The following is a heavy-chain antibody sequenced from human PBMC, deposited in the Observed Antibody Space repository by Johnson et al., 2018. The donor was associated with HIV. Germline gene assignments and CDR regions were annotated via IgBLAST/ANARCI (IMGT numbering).Heavy chain of an antibody. CDR1: GFSVSNNY. Sequence: EVQLLESGGGLVQSGGSLRLSCGASGFSVSNNYTNWVRQAPGKGLEWVSVLYSGGNTYYADSVRGRFTISRDNSKNMLYLQMNSLRVEDTAVYYCARDPHPYTGTGTTRGAFDIWGQGTMVTVSS. D-gene: IGHD1-1*01. J-gene: IGHJ3*02. CDR2: LYSGGNT. V-gene: IGHV3-66*01. CDR3: ARDPHPYTGTGTTRGAFDI.